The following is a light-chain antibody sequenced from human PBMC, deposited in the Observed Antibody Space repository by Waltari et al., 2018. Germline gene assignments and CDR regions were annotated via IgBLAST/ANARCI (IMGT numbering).Light chain of an antibody. CDR2: KAA. Sequence: QITQSPSTLSASVGDRVTLTCRARPSIRIYLAWYQQKPGKAPKLLGFKAATLESGVPLRSTGSGSGTEFTLTISSLQPDDFATYYCQQYNTYSRTFGQGTKVEIK. CDR1: PSIRIY. CDR3: QQYNTYSRT. J-gene: IGKJ1*01. V-gene: IGKV1-5*03.